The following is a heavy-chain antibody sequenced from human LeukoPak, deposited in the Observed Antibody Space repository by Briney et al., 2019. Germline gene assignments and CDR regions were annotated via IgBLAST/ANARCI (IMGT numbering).Heavy chain of an antibody. Sequence: ASVKVSCKASGYTFTGYYMHWVRQAPGQGLEWMGWINPNSGGTNYAQKLQGRVTMTTDTSTSTAYMELRSLRSDDTAVYYCARDHANPYSSSGGAFDYWGQGTLVTVSS. CDR1: GYTFTGYY. CDR3: ARDHANPYSSSGGAFDY. J-gene: IGHJ4*02. D-gene: IGHD6-6*01. CDR2: INPNSGGT. V-gene: IGHV1-2*02.